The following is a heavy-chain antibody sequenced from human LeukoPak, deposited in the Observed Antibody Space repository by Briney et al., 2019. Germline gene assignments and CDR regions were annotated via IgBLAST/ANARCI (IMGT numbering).Heavy chain of an antibody. J-gene: IGHJ5*02. D-gene: IGHD1-26*01. V-gene: IGHV4-30-4*08. Sequence: PSETLSLTCTVSGGSISSGDYYWSWIRQPPGKGLEWIGYIYYSGSTYYNPSLKSRVTISVDTSKNQFSLKLSSVTAADTAVYYCARGSVGATGGYWFDPWGQGTLVTVSS. CDR1: GGSISSGDYY. CDR3: ARGSVGATGGYWFDP. CDR2: IYYSGST.